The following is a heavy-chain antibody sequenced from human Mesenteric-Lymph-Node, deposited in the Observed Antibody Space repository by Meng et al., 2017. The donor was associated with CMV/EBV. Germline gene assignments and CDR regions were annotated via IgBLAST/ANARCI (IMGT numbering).Heavy chain of an antibody. V-gene: IGHV3-7*01. Sequence: GESLKISCAASGFTFSSYWMSWVRQAPGKGLEWVANIKQDGSEKYYVDSVKGRFTISRDNAKNSLYLQMNSLRAEDTAVYYCAREGSSSSWYPDYWGQGTLVTVSS. J-gene: IGHJ4*02. CDR2: IKQDGSEK. D-gene: IGHD6-13*01. CDR1: GFTFSSYW. CDR3: AREGSSSSWYPDY.